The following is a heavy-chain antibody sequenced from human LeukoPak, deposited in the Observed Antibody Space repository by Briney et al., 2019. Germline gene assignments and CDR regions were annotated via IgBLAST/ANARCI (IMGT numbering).Heavy chain of an antibody. Sequence: GGSLRLSCAASGFTFSGYSMNWVGQAPGKGLEWVSSISSSSSYIYYADSVKGRFTISRDNAKNSLYLQMNSLRAEDTAVYYCARDGRFMDYMDVWGKGTTVTVSS. J-gene: IGHJ6*03. D-gene: IGHD1-26*01. CDR1: GFTFSGYS. CDR3: ARDGRFMDYMDV. CDR2: ISSSSSYI. V-gene: IGHV3-21*01.